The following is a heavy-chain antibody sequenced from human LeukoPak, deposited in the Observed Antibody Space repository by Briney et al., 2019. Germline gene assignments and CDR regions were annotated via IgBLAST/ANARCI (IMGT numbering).Heavy chain of an antibody. Sequence: YPSETLSLTCAVYGGSFSGYYWSWIRQPPGKGLEWIGEINHSGSTKYNPSLKSRVTIPVVTSKNQFSLKVSSVTAADTAVYYCAARDYNILTGSNDYWGQGSLVTVPS. J-gene: IGHJ4*02. CDR1: GGSFSGYY. D-gene: IGHD3-9*01. CDR2: INHSGST. CDR3: AARDYNILTGSNDY. V-gene: IGHV4-34*01.